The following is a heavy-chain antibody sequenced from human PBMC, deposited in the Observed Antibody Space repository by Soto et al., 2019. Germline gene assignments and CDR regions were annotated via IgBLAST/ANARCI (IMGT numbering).Heavy chain of an antibody. D-gene: IGHD2-15*01. J-gene: IGHJ2*01. CDR1: GFTFDDYA. CDR2: ISWNSGSI. CDR3: AKDSSVVCGGGSCYWYFDL. V-gene: IGHV3-9*01. Sequence: VQLVESGGGLVQPGRSLRLSCAASGFTFDDYAMHWVRQAPGKGLEWVSGISWNSGSIGYADSVKGRFTISRDNAKNSLYLQMNSLRAEDTALYYCAKDSSVVCGGGSCYWYFDLWGRGTLVTVSS.